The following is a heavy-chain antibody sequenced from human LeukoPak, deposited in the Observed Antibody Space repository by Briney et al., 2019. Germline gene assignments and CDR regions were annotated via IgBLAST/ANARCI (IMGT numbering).Heavy chain of an antibody. Sequence: ASVKVSCKASGYTFTGYYMHWVRQAPGQGLEWMGRINPNSGGTNYAQKFQGRDTMTRDTSISTAYMELSRLRSDDTAVYYCARDPRAHDAFDIWGQGTMVTVSS. CDR1: GYTFTGYY. J-gene: IGHJ3*02. CDR3: ARDPRAHDAFDI. CDR2: INPNSGGT. V-gene: IGHV1-2*06. D-gene: IGHD5-24*01.